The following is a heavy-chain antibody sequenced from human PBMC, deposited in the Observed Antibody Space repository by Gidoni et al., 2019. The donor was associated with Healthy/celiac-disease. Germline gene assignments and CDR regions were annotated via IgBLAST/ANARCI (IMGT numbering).Heavy chain of an antibody. D-gene: IGHD1-1*01. CDR2: IAPTSGGT. V-gene: IGHV1-2*02. Sequence: QVQRVKEGAEVKKPGAAVKVSCKASGYTFPGYYMHWVRQAPGQGLEWMGWIAPTSGGTNYAQKFPGRVTMTRDTSISTAYMELSRLRSDDTAVYYCASGWVHLDPLDYWGQGTLVTVSS. CDR1: GYTFPGYY. J-gene: IGHJ4*02. CDR3: ASGWVHLDPLDY.